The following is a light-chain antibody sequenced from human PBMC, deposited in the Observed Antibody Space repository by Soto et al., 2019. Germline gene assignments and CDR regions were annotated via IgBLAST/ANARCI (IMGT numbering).Light chain of an antibody. CDR1: RTVGSN. CDR2: GAS. CDR3: QQYNNWPPDRT. Sequence: EIVMTQSPATLSVSPGERATLSCRASRTVGSNLAWYQQKLGQAPRLLIYGASTRATGIPSSISGSGPGTEFTLTISSRRCEDVASYFCQQYNNWPPDRTFGQGTKVEIK. J-gene: IGKJ1*01. V-gene: IGKV3-15*01.